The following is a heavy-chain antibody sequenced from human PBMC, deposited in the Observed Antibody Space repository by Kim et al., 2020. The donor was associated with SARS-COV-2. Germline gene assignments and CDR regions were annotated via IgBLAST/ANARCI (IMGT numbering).Heavy chain of an antibody. V-gene: IGHV3-11*01. D-gene: IGHD1-26*01. CDR2: ISSSGSTI. Sequence: GGSLRLSCAASGFTFSDYYMSWIRQAPGKGLEWVSYISSSGSTIYYADSVKGRFTISRDNAKNSLYLQMNSLRAEDTAVYYCASIPPRGELPDYWGQGTLVTVSS. CDR3: ASIPPRGELPDY. CDR1: GFTFSDYY. J-gene: IGHJ4*02.